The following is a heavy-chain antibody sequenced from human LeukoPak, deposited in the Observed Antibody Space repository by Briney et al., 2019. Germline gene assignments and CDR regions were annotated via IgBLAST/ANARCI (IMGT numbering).Heavy chain of an antibody. CDR3: AINGGGDSGYGNFDY. CDR1: GDFITAYY. V-gene: IGHV3-9*01. Sequence: LSLTCTVSGDFITAYYWSWIRQPPGKGLEWVSGINWNSDSIGYADSVKGRFTTSRDNAKNSLYLQMNSLRAEDTAFYYCAINGGGDSGYGNFDYWGQGTLVTVSS. D-gene: IGHD5-12*01. CDR2: INWNSDSI. J-gene: IGHJ4*02.